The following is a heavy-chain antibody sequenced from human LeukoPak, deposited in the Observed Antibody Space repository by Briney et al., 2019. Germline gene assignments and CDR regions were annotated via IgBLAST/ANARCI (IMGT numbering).Heavy chain of an antibody. CDR2: IDPNTGGT. J-gene: IGHJ4*02. D-gene: IGHD1-26*01. Sequence: ASVKVSCKASGYRFTAYMIQLVRQAPGQGLEWVGWIDPNTGGTHFAPKFRDRVTLTRDMSIATVYMELSSLTSDDTAVFYCARELVGGTFDYWGQGTQVTVST. V-gene: IGHV1-2*02. CDR1: GYRFTAYM. CDR3: ARELVGGTFDY.